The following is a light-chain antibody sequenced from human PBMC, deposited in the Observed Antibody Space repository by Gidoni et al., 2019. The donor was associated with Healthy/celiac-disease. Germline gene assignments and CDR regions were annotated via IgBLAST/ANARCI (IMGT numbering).Light chain of an antibody. V-gene: IGLV2-11*01. J-gene: IGLJ3*02. CDR3: CSYAGSYTRV. CDR2: DVT. CDR1: SSDVGGYSY. Sequence: QSALTQPRSVSGSPGQSVTISCTNTSSDVGGYSYVSWFHQHPGKAPKLMIYDVTKRPSGVPDRFSGSKSANTASLTISGLQAEDEADYYCCSYAGSYTRVFGGGTKLTVL.